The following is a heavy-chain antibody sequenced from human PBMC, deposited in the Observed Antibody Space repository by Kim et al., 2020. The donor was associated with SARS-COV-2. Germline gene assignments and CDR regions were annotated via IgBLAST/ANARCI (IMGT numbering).Heavy chain of an antibody. CDR1: GGSISSSSYY. D-gene: IGHD3-10*01. Sequence: SETLSLTCTVSGGSISSSSYYWGWIRQPPGKGLEWIGSIYYSGSTYYNPSLKSRVTISVDTSKNQFSLKLSSVTAADTAVYYCARDGIYGSGSYGLYYFDYCGQGTLVTVSS. J-gene: IGHJ4*02. V-gene: IGHV4-39*07. CDR2: IYYSGST. CDR3: ARDGIYGSGSYGLYYFDY.